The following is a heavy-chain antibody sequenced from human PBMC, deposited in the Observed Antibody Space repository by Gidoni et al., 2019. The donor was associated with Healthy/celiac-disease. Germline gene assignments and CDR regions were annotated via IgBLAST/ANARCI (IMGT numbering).Heavy chain of an antibody. CDR3: AKRAYTTGSRDYYFDY. Sequence: EVQLSESGGGLIQPGGSLRLSCAASGFTFTNYAMSWVRQAPGKGLEWVSLLNPVGNTFYADSVKGRFTISRDNSKNTLYLQMNSLRAEDTAIYYCAKRAYTTGSRDYYFDYWGQGALVTVSS. CDR1: GFTFTNYA. J-gene: IGHJ4*02. D-gene: IGHD3-16*01. V-gene: IGHV3-23*01. CDR2: LNPVGNT.